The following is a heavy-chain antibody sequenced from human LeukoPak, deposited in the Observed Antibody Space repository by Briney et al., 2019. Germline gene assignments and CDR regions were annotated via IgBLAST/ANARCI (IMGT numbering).Heavy chain of an antibody. V-gene: IGHV4-34*01. Sequence: SETLSLTCAVYGGSFSGYSWSWIRQPPGKGLEWIGEINHSGSTNYNPSLKSRVTISVDPSKNQFSLKLSSVTAADTAVYYCARGEGDYDMSWGYMDVWGKGTTVTVSS. CDR1: GGSFSGYS. J-gene: IGHJ6*03. CDR3: ARGEGDYDMSWGYMDV. CDR2: INHSGST. D-gene: IGHD3-9*01.